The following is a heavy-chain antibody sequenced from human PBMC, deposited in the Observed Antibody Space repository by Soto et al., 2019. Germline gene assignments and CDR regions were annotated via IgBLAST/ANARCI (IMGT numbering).Heavy chain of an antibody. V-gene: IGHV4-59*01. D-gene: IGHD1-26*01. CDR1: GGSINNYY. CDR2: IYYSGST. Sequence: QVQLQESGPGLVKPSETLSLTCTVSGGSINNYYWSWIRQPPGKGLEWIGYIYYSGSTNYNPSLTSRGTISVDTSKNQFSLKLSSLTAADTAVYYCASRYGGNFDYWGQGTLVTVSS. J-gene: IGHJ4*02. CDR3: ASRYGGNFDY.